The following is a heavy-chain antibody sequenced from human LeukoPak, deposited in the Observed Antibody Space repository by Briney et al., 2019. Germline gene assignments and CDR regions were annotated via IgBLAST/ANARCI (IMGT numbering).Heavy chain of an antibody. V-gene: IGHV4-30-4*01. CDR3: ARDRAGSFDY. D-gene: IGHD6-13*01. CDR1: GGSISSGDYY. CDR2: IYYSGST. J-gene: IGHJ4*02. Sequence: SETLSLTCTVSGGSISSGDYYWSWIRRPPGKGLEWIGYIYYSGSTYYNPSLKSRVTISVDTSKNQFSLKLSSVTAADTAVYYCARDRAGSFDYWGQGTLVTVSS.